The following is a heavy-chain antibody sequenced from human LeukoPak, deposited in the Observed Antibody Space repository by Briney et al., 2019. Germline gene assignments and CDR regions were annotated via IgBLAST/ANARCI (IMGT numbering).Heavy chain of an antibody. CDR1: GGSSSHYY. D-gene: IGHD1-7*01. Sequence: SETLSLTCAVSGGSSSHYYWSWIRQSPGMGLEWIGEINDSGTINYNPSLMSRVTISVDKSKNQFSLKLTSATAADTAVYYCARRWNYGRNYYIDVWGKGATVSVSS. J-gene: IGHJ6*03. CDR3: ARRWNYGRNYYIDV. V-gene: IGHV4-34*01. CDR2: INDSGTI.